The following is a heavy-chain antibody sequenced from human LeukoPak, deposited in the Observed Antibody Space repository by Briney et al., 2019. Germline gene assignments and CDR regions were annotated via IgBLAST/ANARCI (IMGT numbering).Heavy chain of an antibody. CDR2: INSDGSST. Sequence: GGSLRLSCAASGFTFSSYWTHWVRQAPGKGLVWVSRINSDGSSTSYADSVKGRFTISRDNAKNTLYLQMNSLRAEDTAVYYCARAPDSSGYLLTDWGQGTLVTVSS. V-gene: IGHV3-74*01. CDR3: ARAPDSSGYLLTD. D-gene: IGHD3-22*01. J-gene: IGHJ4*02. CDR1: GFTFSSYW.